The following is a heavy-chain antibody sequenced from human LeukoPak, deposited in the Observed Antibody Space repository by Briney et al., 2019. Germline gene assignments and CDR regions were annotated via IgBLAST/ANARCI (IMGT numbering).Heavy chain of an antibody. CDR2: IYYSGST. CDR3: AKNGQSGFSFAP. CDR1: GGSISSSSYY. V-gene: IGHV4-39*07. Sequence: SETLSLTCTVSGGSISSSSYYWGWIRQPPGKGLEWIGSIYYSGSTYYNPSLKSRVTISVDTSKNQFSLKLTSVTAADMAVYYCAKNGQSGFSFAPWGQGTLVTVSS. J-gene: IGHJ5*02. D-gene: IGHD1-26*01.